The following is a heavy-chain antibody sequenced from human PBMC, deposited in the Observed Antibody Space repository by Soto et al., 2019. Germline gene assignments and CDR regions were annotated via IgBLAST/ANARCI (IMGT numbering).Heavy chain of an antibody. J-gene: IGHJ4*02. V-gene: IGHV4-59*01. D-gene: IGHD4-17*01. CDR3: ARAELRSFDY. CDR2: IYYSGST. Sequence: PSETLSLTCTVSGGSISSYYWSWIRQPPGKGLEWIGYIYYSGSTNYNPSLKSRVTISVDTSKNQFSLKLSSVTAADTAVYYCARAELRSFDYWGQGTLVTVSS. CDR1: GGSISSYY.